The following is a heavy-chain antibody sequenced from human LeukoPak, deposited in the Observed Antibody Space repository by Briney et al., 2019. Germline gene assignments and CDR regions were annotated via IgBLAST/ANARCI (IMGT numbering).Heavy chain of an antibody. CDR1: GFTFSNYE. CDR2: ISNSGNTK. J-gene: IGHJ4*02. CDR3: AAVIDY. V-gene: IGHV3-48*03. Sequence: GGSLRLSCAASGFTFSNYEMNWIRQAPGKGLEWISYISNSGNTKYYADSVKGRFTISRDNANNSVYLQMNNLRAEDTAVYYCAAVIDYWGQGTLVTVSS.